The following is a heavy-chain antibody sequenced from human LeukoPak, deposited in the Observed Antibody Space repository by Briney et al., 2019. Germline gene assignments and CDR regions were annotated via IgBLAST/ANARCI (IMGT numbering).Heavy chain of an antibody. CDR1: GASISSYY. CDR2: IYYSGST. V-gene: IGHV4-59*01. Sequence: SQTLSLTCTVSGASISSYYWSWIRQPPGKGLEWIGYIYYSGSTNYNPSLKSRATISGDTSKNQFSLKLSSVTAADAAVYYCATSYGSGTPVLDYWGQGTLVTVSS. D-gene: IGHD3-10*01. J-gene: IGHJ4*02. CDR3: ATSYGSGTPVLDY.